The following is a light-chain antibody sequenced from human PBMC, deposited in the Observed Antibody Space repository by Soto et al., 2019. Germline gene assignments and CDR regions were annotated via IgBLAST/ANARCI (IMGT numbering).Light chain of an antibody. Sequence: EIVMTQSPATLSVSPRERAALSCRASQSVSSNFAWYQQKPGQAPMLLIYGASTRATGIPARFSGSGSGTDFTLTISSLQSEDFAVYYCQQYNNWPYTFGQGTKLEIK. CDR3: QQYNNWPYT. CDR2: GAS. CDR1: QSVSSN. J-gene: IGKJ2*01. V-gene: IGKV3-15*01.